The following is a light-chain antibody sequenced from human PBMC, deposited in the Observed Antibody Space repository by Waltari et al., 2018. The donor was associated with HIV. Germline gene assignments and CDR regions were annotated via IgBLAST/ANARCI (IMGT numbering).Light chain of an antibody. V-gene: IGLV2-23*01. J-gene: IGLJ3*02. Sequence: APTPPSPGVGAPGQADTIPLTGRHSGFGAYKLCFRYQQHPGKAPKLIIYEGLKRPSGVSNRFSGSKSGNTASLTISGLQAEDEADYHCCSYAGSSNWVFGGGTKLTVL. CDR3: CSYAGSSNWV. CDR2: EGL. CDR1: HSGFGAYKL.